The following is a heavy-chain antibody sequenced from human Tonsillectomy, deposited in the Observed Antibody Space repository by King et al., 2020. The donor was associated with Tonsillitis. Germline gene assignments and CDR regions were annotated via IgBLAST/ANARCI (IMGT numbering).Heavy chain of an antibody. Sequence: VQLVESGGGLVKPGGSLRLSCAASGFTFSNAWMSWVRQAPGKGLEWVGRIKSKTDGGTTDYAAPVKGRFTISRDVSKNTLYLQMNSLKTEDTAVYYCTTSPTTVTYIFDYWGQGTLVTVSS. D-gene: IGHD4-17*01. J-gene: IGHJ4*02. V-gene: IGHV3-15*01. CDR1: GFTFSNAW. CDR3: TTSPTTVTYIFDY. CDR2: IKSKTDGGTT.